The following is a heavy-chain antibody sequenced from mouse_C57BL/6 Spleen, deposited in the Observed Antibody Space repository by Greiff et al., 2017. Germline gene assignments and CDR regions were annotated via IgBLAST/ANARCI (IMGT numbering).Heavy chain of an antibody. J-gene: IGHJ4*01. CDR1: GYTFTDYY. V-gene: IGHV1-76*01. CDR3: AREQDYYGSPYYAMDY. Sequence: VQLQQSGAELVRPGASVKLSCKASGYTFTDYYINWVKQRPGQGLEWIARIYPGSGNTYYNEKFKGKATLTAEKSSSTAYMQLSSLTSEDSAVYFCAREQDYYGSPYYAMDYWGQGTSVTVSS. D-gene: IGHD1-1*01. CDR2: IYPGSGNT.